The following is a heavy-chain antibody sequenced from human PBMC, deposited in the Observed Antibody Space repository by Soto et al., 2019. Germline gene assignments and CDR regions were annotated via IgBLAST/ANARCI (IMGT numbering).Heavy chain of an antibody. CDR1: GFTFSSYA. D-gene: IGHD2-2*02. V-gene: IGHV3-30-3*01. CDR2: ISYDGSNK. Sequence: SLRLSCASSGFTFSSYAMHWVRQAPGKGLEWVAVISYDGSNKYYADSVKGRFTISRDNSKNTLYLQMNSLRAEDTAVYYCARNGYPLLYDYFDYWGQGTLVTVS. J-gene: IGHJ4*02. CDR3: ARNGYPLLYDYFDY.